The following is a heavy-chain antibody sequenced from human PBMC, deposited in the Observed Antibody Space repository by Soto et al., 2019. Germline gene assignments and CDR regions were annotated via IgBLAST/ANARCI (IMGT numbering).Heavy chain of an antibody. Sequence: EVQLVESGGGLVQPGGSLRLSCAASGFTFSSYEMNWVRQAPGKGLEWVSYISSSGSTIYYADSVKGRFTISRDNAKNSLYLQMNSLRDEDTAVYYCARGAAAASYYFDYWGQGTMVTVSS. J-gene: IGHJ4*02. V-gene: IGHV3-48*03. CDR3: ARGAAAASYYFDY. CDR2: ISSSGSTI. D-gene: IGHD6-13*01. CDR1: GFTFSSYE.